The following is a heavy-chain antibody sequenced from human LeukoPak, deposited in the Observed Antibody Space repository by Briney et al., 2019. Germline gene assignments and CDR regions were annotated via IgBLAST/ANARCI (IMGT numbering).Heavy chain of an antibody. J-gene: IGHJ4*02. Sequence: ASVKVSCKASGYTFTSYGISWVRQAPGQGLEWMGWISTYNANSNYAQKLQGRVTMTTDTSTSTAYMELRSPRSDDTAVYYCARARSNYGYWVYWGQGTLVTVSS. CDR2: ISTYNANS. CDR3: ARARSNYGYWVY. CDR1: GYTFTSYG. D-gene: IGHD5-18*01. V-gene: IGHV1-18*01.